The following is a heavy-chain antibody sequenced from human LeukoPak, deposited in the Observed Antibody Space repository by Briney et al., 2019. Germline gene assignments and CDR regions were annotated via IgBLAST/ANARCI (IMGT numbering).Heavy chain of an antibody. J-gene: IGHJ6*02. CDR1: GFTFRSYA. CDR3: AKDSTDLLWFGELSIGGMDV. CDR2: ISGTGGST. Sequence: GGSLRLSCGTSGFTFRSYAMSWVRQAPGKGLDWASGISGTGGSTYYADSVKGRFTVSRDNSKNTLYLQMNSLRVEDTAVYYCAKDSTDLLWFGELSIGGMDVWGQGTTVTVSS. V-gene: IGHV3-23*01. D-gene: IGHD3-10*01.